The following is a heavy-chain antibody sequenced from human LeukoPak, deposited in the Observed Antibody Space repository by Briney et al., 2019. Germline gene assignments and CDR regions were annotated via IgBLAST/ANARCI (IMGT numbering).Heavy chain of an antibody. D-gene: IGHD6-19*01. V-gene: IGHV3-23*01. CDR1: GFTLRSYA. CDR3: ARQPDDSSGWNNGQDVFDY. CDR2: ISGGDGST. Sequence: GGSLRLSCAASGFTLRSYAMSWVRQAPGKGLEWVSGISGGDGSTYYADSVKGRFTISRDNSKNTLLLQMNSLRAEDTAVYYCARQPDDSSGWNNGQDVFDYWGQGTLVTVSS. J-gene: IGHJ4*02.